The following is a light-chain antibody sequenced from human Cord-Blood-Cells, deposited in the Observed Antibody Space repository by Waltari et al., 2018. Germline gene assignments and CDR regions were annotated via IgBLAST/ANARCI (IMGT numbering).Light chain of an antibody. Sequence: QSALTQPVSVSGSPGQSITISCTGTSSDVGGSNYVSWYQQHPGKAPKLMIYDVSKRPSGVSNRFSGSKSGNTASLTISGLQAEDEADYYCSSYTSSSTVVFGGGTKLTVL. CDR2: DVS. J-gene: IGLJ2*01. CDR1: SSDVGGSNY. CDR3: SSYTSSSTVV. V-gene: IGLV2-14*01.